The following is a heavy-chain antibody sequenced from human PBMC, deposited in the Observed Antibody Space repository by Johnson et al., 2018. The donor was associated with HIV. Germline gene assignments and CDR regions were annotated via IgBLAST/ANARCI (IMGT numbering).Heavy chain of an antibody. CDR1: GFTFSNAW. D-gene: IGHD5-18*01. CDR2: IKSKTDGGTT. Sequence: MQLVESGGGVVQPGRSLRLSCAASGFTFSNAWMSWVRQAPGKGLEWVGRIKSKTDGGTTDYAAPVKGRFTISRDSSKNTLYLQMNSLRAGDTAVYNCARGAMGNAFNIWGQGTMVTVSS. V-gene: IGHV3-15*01. CDR3: ARGAMGNAFNI. J-gene: IGHJ3*02.